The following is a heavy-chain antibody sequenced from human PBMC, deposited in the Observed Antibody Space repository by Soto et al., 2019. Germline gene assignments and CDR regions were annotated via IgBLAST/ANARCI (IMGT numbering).Heavy chain of an antibody. Sequence: ASVKVSCKVSGYTLTELSIHWVRQAPGEGLEGMGGFDLENGETIYAQRFQGRVTMTEESSADTPYMELSSLRSEDTAVYYCAIKVRRSNQFDHWGQGTMVTVSS. D-gene: IGHD3-10*01. CDR2: FDLENGET. V-gene: IGHV1-24*01. CDR3: AIKVRRSNQFDH. CDR1: GYTLTELS. J-gene: IGHJ4*02.